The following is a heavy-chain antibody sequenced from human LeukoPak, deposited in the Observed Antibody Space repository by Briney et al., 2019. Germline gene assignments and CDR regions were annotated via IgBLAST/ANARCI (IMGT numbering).Heavy chain of an antibody. CDR1: GYTFTGYY. Sequence: ASVKVSCKASGYTFTGYYMHWVRQAPGQGLEWTGWINPNSGGTNYAQKFQGRVTMTRDTSISTAYMELSRLRSDDTAVYYCARGGFLGYCSSTSCPPNWFDPWGQGTLVTVSS. D-gene: IGHD2-2*01. CDR2: INPNSGGT. V-gene: IGHV1-2*02. J-gene: IGHJ5*02. CDR3: ARGGFLGYCSSTSCPPNWFDP.